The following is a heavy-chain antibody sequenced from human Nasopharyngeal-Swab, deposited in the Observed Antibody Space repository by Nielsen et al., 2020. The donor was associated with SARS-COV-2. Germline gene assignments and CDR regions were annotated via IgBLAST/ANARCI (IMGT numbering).Heavy chain of an antibody. CDR2: IYYSGST. J-gene: IGHJ3*02. CDR1: GGSISSGDYY. V-gene: IGHV4-30-4*01. Sequence: SETLSLTCTVSGGSISSGDYYWSWIRQPPGKGLEWIGYIYYSGSTYYNPSLKSRVTISVDTSKNQFSLKLSSVTAADTAVYYCARADSIQLWLKSDAFDIWGQGTMVTVSS. CDR3: ARADSIQLWLKSDAFDI. D-gene: IGHD5-18*01.